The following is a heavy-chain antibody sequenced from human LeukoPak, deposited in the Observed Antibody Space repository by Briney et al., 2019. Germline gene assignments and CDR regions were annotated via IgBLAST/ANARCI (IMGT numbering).Heavy chain of an antibody. J-gene: IGHJ4*02. CDR3: ARFHYDFWSGYPTPFDY. CDR2: INPNSGGT. CDR1: GYTFTGYY. D-gene: IGHD3-3*01. Sequence: ASVKVSCKASGYTFTGYYMHWVRQAPGHGLEWMGWINPNSGGTNYAQKFQGRVTMTRDTSISTAYMELSRLRSDDTAVYYCARFHYDFWSGYPTPFDYWGQGTLVTVSS. V-gene: IGHV1-2*02.